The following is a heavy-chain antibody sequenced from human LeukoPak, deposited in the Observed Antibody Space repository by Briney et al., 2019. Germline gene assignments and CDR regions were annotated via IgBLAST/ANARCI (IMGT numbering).Heavy chain of an antibody. CDR3: ARDAGPFRHTPFDY. Sequence: ASVKVSCKASGYTFTGYYMHWVRQAPGQGLEWMGWINPNSGGTNYAQKFQGRVTMTRDTSISTAYMELSRLRSDDTAVYYCARDAGPFRHTPFDYWGQGTLVTVSS. D-gene: IGHD2-15*01. CDR1: GYTFTGYY. CDR2: INPNSGGT. J-gene: IGHJ4*02. V-gene: IGHV1-2*02.